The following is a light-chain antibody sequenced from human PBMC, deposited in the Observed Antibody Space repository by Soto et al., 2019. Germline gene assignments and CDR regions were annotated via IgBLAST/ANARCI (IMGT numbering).Light chain of an antibody. V-gene: IGKV1-39*01. Sequence: DIQLTQSPSSLSASVGDRVTIACRASQSITSSLNWYQQKPGRAPTLLIYAASTLQNGVPSRFSGSGSGTDFTLTISGLQPEDFATYYCQQSFTTLTYTFGQGTRLEVK. CDR2: AAS. J-gene: IGKJ2*01. CDR1: QSITSS. CDR3: QQSFTTLTYT.